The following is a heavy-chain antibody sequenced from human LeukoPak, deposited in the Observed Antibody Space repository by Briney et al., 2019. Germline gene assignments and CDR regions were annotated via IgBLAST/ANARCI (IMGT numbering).Heavy chain of an antibody. J-gene: IGHJ3*02. CDR3: ARDLHYAFDI. V-gene: IGHV3-48*01. Sequence: PGGSLRLSCPGSGFTFSSYSMNWVRQAPGKGLEWISYITSSSANTFYADSVKGRFTISRDNVKNSLFLQMNSLRVEDTAVYYRARDLHYAFDIWGQGTMVTVSS. CDR1: GFTFSSYS. CDR2: ITSSSANT.